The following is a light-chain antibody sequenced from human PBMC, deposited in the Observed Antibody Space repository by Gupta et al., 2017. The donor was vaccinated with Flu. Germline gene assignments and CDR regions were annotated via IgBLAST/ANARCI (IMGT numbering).Light chain of an antibody. J-gene: IGLJ3*02. CDR3: SSYTSSSTWV. CDR2: EVS. Sequence: QSALTQPASVSGSPGQSITIHCTGTSSDVGGYNYVSWYQQHPGKAPKLMIYEVSNRPSGVSNRFSGSKSGNTASLTISGLQAEDEADYYCSSYTSSSTWVFGGGTKLTVL. CDR1: SSDVGGYNY. V-gene: IGLV2-14*01.